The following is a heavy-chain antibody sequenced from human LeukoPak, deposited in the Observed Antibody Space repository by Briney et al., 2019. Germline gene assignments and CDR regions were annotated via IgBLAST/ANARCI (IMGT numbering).Heavy chain of an antibody. CDR1: GLTVSNNY. V-gene: IGHV3-53*01. D-gene: IGHD6-19*01. CDR2: IYSGGST. Sequence: GGSLRLSCAASGLTVSNNYISWVRQAPGKGLEWVSVIYSGGSTYYTESVKGRFSISRDNSKNTVYLQMNSLRAEDTAVYYCARQFSGWHYFDYWGQGTVVTVS. CDR3: ARQFSGWHYFDY. J-gene: IGHJ4*02.